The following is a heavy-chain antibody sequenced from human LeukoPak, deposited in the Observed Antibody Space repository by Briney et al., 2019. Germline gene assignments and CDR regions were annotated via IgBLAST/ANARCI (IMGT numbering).Heavy chain of an antibody. D-gene: IGHD6-13*01. CDR3: ARGTIAAAGTPQPVAYFDI. CDR1: GGTFSSYA. V-gene: IGHV1-69*01. Sequence: SVKVSCKASGGTFSSYAISWVRQAPGQGLEWMGGIIPIFGTANYAQKFQGRVTITADESTSTAYMELSSLRSEDTAMYYCARGTIAAAGTPQPVAYFDIWGQGTMVTVSS. J-gene: IGHJ3*02. CDR2: IIPIFGTA.